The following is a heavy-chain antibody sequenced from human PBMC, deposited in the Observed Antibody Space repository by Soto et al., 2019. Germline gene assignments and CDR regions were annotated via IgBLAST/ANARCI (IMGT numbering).Heavy chain of an antibody. CDR2: IWYDGSNK. Sequence: QVQLVESGGGVVQPGRSLRLSCAASGFTFSSYGMHWVRQAPGKGLEWVAVIWYDGSNKYYADSVKGRFTISRDNSKNTLYLQMNSLRAEDTAVYYCARGRGSGSYYFDYWGQGTLVTVSS. J-gene: IGHJ4*02. CDR3: ARGRGSGSYYFDY. D-gene: IGHD3-10*01. V-gene: IGHV3-33*01. CDR1: GFTFSSYG.